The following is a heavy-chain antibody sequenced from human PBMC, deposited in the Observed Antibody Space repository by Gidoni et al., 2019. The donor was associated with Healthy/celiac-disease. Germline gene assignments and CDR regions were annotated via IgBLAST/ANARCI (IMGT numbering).Heavy chain of an antibody. CDR3: ARSSPGEAIFDY. Sequence: QLQLQESGPGLVKPSETLSLTCTVSGGSISSSSYYWGWIRQPPGKGLEWIGSIYYSGSTYYNPSLKSRVTISVDTSKNQFSLKLSSVTAADTAVYYCARSSPGEAIFDYWGQGTLVTVSS. J-gene: IGHJ4*02. CDR1: GGSISSSSYY. CDR2: IYYSGST. D-gene: IGHD3-10*01. V-gene: IGHV4-39*01.